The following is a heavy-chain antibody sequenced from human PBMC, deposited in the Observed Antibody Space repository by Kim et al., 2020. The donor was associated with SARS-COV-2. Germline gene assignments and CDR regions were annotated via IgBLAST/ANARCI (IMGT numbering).Heavy chain of an antibody. J-gene: IGHJ4*02. Sequence: NRGETNYAQKLQCRVTMTRDTSISTVYMELSRPRSDDTAVYYCRRSLDYWGQGTLVTVSS. V-gene: IGHV1-2*02. CDR3: RRSLDY. CDR2: NRGET.